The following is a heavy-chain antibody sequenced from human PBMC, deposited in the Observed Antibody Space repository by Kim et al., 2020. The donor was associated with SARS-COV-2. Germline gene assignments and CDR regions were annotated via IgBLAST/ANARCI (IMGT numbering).Heavy chain of an antibody. Sequence: ASVKVSCKASGYTFTSYDINWVRQATGQGLEWMGWMNPNSGNTGYAQKFQGRVTMTRNTTISTAYMELSSLRSEDTAVYYCVRAKLVQGVIYYYYYMDVWGKGTTVTVSS. CDR2: MNPNSGNT. J-gene: IGHJ6*03. D-gene: IGHD3-10*01. CDR3: VRAKLVQGVIYYYYYMDV. CDR1: GYTFTSYD. V-gene: IGHV1-8*01.